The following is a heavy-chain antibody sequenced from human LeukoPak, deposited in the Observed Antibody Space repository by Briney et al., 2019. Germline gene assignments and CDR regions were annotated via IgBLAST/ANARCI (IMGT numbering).Heavy chain of an antibody. Sequence: SETQSLTCTVSGGSISSYYWSWIRQPPGKGLEWIGYIYYSGTTNYNPSLKSRVTISVDTSKNQFSLKLSSVTAADTAVYYCARGVYIAAAQYAYWGQGTLVTVSS. D-gene: IGHD6-13*01. J-gene: IGHJ4*02. CDR3: ARGVYIAAAQYAY. CDR2: IYYSGTT. V-gene: IGHV4-59*01. CDR1: GGSISSYY.